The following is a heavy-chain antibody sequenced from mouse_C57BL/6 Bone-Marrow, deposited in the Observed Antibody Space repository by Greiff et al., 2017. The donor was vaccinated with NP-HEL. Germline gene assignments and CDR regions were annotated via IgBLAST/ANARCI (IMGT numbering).Heavy chain of an antibody. CDR2: IDHDDGET. CDR1: GFNITDYY. CDR3: AREVLRRWYFDV. J-gene: IGHJ1*03. Sequence: VQLQQSGAELVKPGASVKLSCTASGFNITDYYMHWVKQRPEQGLEWIGRIDHDDGETKYAPKFQGKATITADTSSNTAYLQRSSLTSEDTAVYYCAREVLRRWYFDVWGTGTTVTVSS. D-gene: IGHD2-4*01. V-gene: IGHV14-2*01.